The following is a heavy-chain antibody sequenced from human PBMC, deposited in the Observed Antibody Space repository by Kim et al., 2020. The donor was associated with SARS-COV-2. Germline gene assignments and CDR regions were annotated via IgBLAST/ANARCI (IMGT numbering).Heavy chain of an antibody. CDR2: IDNDGTTT. CDR1: GFSFSEWW. CDR3: TRGPF. V-gene: IGHV3-74*01. J-gene: IGHJ4*02. Sequence: GGSLRLSCAASGFSFSEWWMDWVRQAPGKGPEWVARIDNDGTTTLYADSVKGRFTISRDNSKNTLYRQMTGLRADDTGVYYCTRGPFWGQGTLVTVSS.